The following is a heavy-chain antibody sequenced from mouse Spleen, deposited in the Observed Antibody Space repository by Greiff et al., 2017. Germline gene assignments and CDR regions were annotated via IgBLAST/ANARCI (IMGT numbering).Heavy chain of an antibody. J-gene: IGHJ3*01. CDR2: ISSGGSYT. D-gene: IGHD2-3*01. CDR3: ARLYDGYYGFAY. V-gene: IGHV5-9-3*01. CDR1: GFTFSSYA. Sequence: EVQRVESGGGLVKPGGSLKLSCTASGFTFSSYAMSWVRQTPEKRLEWVATISSGGSYTYYPDSVKGRFTISRDNAKNTLYLQMSSLRSEDTAMYYCARLYDGYYGFAYWGQGTLVTVSA.